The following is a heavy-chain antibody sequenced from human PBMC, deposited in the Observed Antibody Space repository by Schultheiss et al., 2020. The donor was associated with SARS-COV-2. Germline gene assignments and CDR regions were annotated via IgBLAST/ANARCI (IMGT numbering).Heavy chain of an antibody. CDR2: ISSSSSYI. J-gene: IGHJ4*02. CDR1: GFTFSSYS. V-gene: IGHV3-21*01. CDR3: ARALYSSTLYFDY. D-gene: IGHD6-13*01. Sequence: GGSLRLSCAASGFTFSSYSMNWVRQAPGKGLEWVSSISSSSSYIYYADSVKGRFTISRDNAKNSLYLQMNSLRAEDTAVYYCARALYSSTLYFDYWGQGTLVTVSS.